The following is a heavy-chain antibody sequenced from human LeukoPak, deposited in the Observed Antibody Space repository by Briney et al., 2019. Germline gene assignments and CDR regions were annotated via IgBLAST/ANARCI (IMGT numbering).Heavy chain of an antibody. V-gene: IGHV3-66*01. CDR3: ARVAGGSGSPHFDY. D-gene: IGHD3-10*01. CDR2: IYSGGST. Sequence: GGSLRLSCAASGFTVSSNYMSWVRQAPGKGLEWVSVIYSGGSTYYADSVKGRFTISRDNSKNTLYLQMNSLRAEDTAVYYCARVAGGSGSPHFDYWGQGTLVTVSS. J-gene: IGHJ4*02. CDR1: GFTVSSNY.